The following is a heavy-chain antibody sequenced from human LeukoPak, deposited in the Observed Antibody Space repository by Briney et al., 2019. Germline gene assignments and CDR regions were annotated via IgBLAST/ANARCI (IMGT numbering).Heavy chain of an antibody. J-gene: IGHJ4*02. Sequence: ASVKVSCKASGYTFTSYGISWVRQAPGQGLEWMGWISADNGNTNYAQKLQGRVTMTTDTSTSTAYMELRSLRSDDTAVYYCARALVGYSYGPFDYWGQGTLVTVSS. CDR3: ARALVGYSYGPFDY. CDR2: ISADNGNT. CDR1: GYTFTSYG. D-gene: IGHD5-18*01. V-gene: IGHV1-18*01.